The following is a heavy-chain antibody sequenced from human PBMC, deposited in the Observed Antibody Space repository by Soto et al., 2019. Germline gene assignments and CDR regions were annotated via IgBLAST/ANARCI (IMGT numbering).Heavy chain of an antibody. CDR3: ANNQNWAVRGVIFSSYYYMDV. V-gene: IGHV3-23*01. J-gene: IGHJ6*03. Sequence: GGSLRLSCAASGFTFSSYAMSWVRQAPGKGLEWVSAISGSGGSTYYADSVKGRFTISRDNSKNTLYLQMNSLRAEDTAVYYCANNQNWAVRGVIFSSYYYMDVWGKGTTVTVSS. CDR1: GFTFSSYA. D-gene: IGHD3-10*01. CDR2: ISGSGGST.